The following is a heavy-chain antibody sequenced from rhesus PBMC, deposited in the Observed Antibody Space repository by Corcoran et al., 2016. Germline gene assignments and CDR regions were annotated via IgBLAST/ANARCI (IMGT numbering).Heavy chain of an antibody. Sequence: EVQLVESGGGLVQPGGSLRLSCAASGFPFSSSAMHWVRQPSGKGLEWVERIRSISNNSETGYAASVKGRFTISRDDSKNTAYLQMNSLKTEDTAVYYCARGFSGSYPYYYGLDSWGQGVVVTVSS. CDR1: GFPFSSSA. CDR3: ARGFSGSYPYYYGLDS. V-gene: IGHV3-118*01. J-gene: IGHJ6*01. CDR2: IRSISNNSET. D-gene: IGHD3-16*01.